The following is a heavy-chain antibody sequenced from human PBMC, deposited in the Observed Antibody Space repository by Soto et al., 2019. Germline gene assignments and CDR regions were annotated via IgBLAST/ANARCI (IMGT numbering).Heavy chain of an antibody. D-gene: IGHD2-2*01. CDR3: AKDAGGGPYSTAWYEFDY. J-gene: IGHJ4*02. Sequence: GSLRLSCAASGFIFGTYAMSWVRQAPGKGPEWVAVISGTGGGTYYAVSVKGRFTISRDNSKNTLYLQMNSLRAEDTGLYYCAKDAGGGPYSTAWYEFDYWGQGTQVTVSS. V-gene: IGHV3-23*01. CDR1: GFIFGTYA. CDR2: ISGTGGGT.